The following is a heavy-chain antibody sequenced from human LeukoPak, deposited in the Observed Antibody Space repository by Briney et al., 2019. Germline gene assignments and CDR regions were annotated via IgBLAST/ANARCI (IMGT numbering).Heavy chain of an antibody. CDR3: ARAPSTVVTRGSFDY. V-gene: IGHV4-34*01. CDR2: INHSGST. J-gene: IGHJ4*02. D-gene: IGHD4-23*01. CDR1: GGSFSGYY. Sequence: PSETLSLTCAVYGGSFSGYYWSWIRQPPGKGLEWIGEINHSGSTNYNPSLKSRVTISVDTSKNQFSLKLSSVTAADTAVYYCARAPSTVVTRGSFDYWGQGTLVTVSS.